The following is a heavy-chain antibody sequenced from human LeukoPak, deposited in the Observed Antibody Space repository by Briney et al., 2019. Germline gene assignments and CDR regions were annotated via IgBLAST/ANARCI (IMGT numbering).Heavy chain of an antibody. V-gene: IGHV3-30*02. CDR1: GFTFSSYG. D-gene: IGHD6-13*01. J-gene: IGHJ4*02. CDR2: IWYDGSNK. CDR3: AKPPRPYSSSFPCYY. Sequence: GGSLRLSCAASGFTFSSYGMHWVRQAPGKGLEWVAVIWYDGSNKYYADSVKGRFTISRDNSKNTLYLQMNSLRAEDTAVYYCAKPPRPYSSSFPCYYWGQGTLVTVSS.